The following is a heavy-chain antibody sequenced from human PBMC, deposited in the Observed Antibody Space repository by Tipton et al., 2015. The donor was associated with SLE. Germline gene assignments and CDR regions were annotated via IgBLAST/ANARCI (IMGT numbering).Heavy chain of an antibody. CDR2: IYYSGST. CDR1: GGSISSSSYY. D-gene: IGHD6-25*01. Sequence: TLSLTCTVSGGSISSSSYYWGWIRQPPGKGLEWIGSIYYSGSTYYNPSLKSRVTISVDTSKNQFSLKLSSVTAADTAVYYCARRGGDVFDIWVQGTMVTVSS. J-gene: IGHJ3*02. CDR3: ARRGGDVFDI. V-gene: IGHV4-39*07.